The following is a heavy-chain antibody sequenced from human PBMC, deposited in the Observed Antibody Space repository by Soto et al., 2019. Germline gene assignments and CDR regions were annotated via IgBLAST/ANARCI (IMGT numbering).Heavy chain of an antibody. Sequence: GGSLRLSCAASGFIFSSSWMTWVRQAPGKGLEWVSSISSGSSYIYYAESLKGRFTISRDDARNSLYLQMNNLRADDTAVYYCVRDSLMRTSWGQGTLVTVSS. D-gene: IGHD2-8*01. J-gene: IGHJ5*02. CDR1: GFIFSSSW. CDR2: ISSGSSYI. CDR3: VRDSLMRTS. V-gene: IGHV3-21*01.